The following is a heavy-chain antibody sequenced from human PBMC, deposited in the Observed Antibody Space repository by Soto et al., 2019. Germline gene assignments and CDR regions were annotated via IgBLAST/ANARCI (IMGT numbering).Heavy chain of an antibody. D-gene: IGHD3-10*01. CDR2: IYHSGST. CDR1: GGSISSSNW. J-gene: IGHJ4*02. V-gene: IGHV4-4*02. Sequence: SETLSLTCAVSGGSISSSNWWSWVRQPPGKGLEWIGEIYHSGSTSYNPSLKSRVTISVDKSKNQFSLKLSSVTAADTAVYYCARVKASGVNFDYWGQGTLVTSPQ. CDR3: ARVKASGVNFDY.